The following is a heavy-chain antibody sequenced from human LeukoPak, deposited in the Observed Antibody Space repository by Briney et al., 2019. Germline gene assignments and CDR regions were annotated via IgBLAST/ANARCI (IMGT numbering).Heavy chain of an antibody. CDR3: ATPVGVATRLPHNLHY. Sequence: SVKVSCKASEGAFSSYAISWVRQAPGQGLEWMGGIIPIFGTANYAQKFQGRVTITADESTSTAYMELSSLRSEDTAVYYCATPVGVATRLPHNLHYWGQGTLVTVSS. J-gene: IGHJ4*02. CDR1: EGAFSSYA. CDR2: IIPIFGTA. D-gene: IGHD5-12*01. V-gene: IGHV1-69*13.